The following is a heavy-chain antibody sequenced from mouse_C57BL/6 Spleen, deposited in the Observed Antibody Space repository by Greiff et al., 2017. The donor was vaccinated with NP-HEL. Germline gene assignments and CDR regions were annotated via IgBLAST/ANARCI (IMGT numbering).Heavy chain of an antibody. CDR1: GYTFTSYW. Sequence: QVQLQQPGAELVRPGSSVKLSCKASGYTFTSYWMDWVKQRPGQGLEWIGNIYPSDSETHYNQKFKDKATLTVDKSSSTAYMQLSSLTSEDSAVYYCARFDYDGYFDYWGQGTTLTVSS. D-gene: IGHD2-4*01. CDR3: ARFDYDGYFDY. CDR2: IYPSDSET. J-gene: IGHJ2*01. V-gene: IGHV1-61*01.